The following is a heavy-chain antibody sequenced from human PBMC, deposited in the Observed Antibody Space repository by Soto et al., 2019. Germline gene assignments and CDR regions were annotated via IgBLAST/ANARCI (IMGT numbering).Heavy chain of an antibody. Sequence: QVKLVESGGGVVQPGRSLRLSCAASGFTFSSLAMHWVRQAPGKGLEWVAVISSDGGNKYYADSVKGRFTISRDNSKSTLSLQMDSLRPEDTAIYYCARKWRITGTTGRTNLDYFDYWGQGTLVTVSS. CDR1: GFTFSSLA. CDR2: ISSDGGNK. D-gene: IGHD1-20*01. V-gene: IGHV3-30-3*01. J-gene: IGHJ4*02. CDR3: ARKWRITGTTGRTNLDYFDY.